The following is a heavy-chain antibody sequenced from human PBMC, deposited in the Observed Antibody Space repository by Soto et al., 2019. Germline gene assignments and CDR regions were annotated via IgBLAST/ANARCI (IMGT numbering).Heavy chain of an antibody. Sequence: GASVKVSCKASGYTFNNYDIHWVRQAPGRGLEWMGWMTPNSGNTGYAQNFRGRVTMTQNTAIGTAYMELSSLRSDDTATYYCTRAYGAETFDFWGQGTRVTVSS. CDR1: GYTFNNYD. J-gene: IGHJ5*01. CDR3: TRAYGAETFDF. V-gene: IGHV1-8*02. D-gene: IGHD3-10*01. CDR2: MTPNSGNT.